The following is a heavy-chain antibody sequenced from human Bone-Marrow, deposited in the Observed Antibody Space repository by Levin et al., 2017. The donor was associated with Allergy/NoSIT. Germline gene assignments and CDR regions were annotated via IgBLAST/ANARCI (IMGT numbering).Heavy chain of an antibody. J-gene: IGHJ5*02. V-gene: IGHV1-18*01. CDR2: ISAYNVTP. CDR1: GYSLGSYA. Sequence: ASVKVSCKASGYSLGSYAMTWVRQAPGQGLEWMGWISAYNVTPKYAQKFQGRVTMTTDTSTGTAYMELRSLRSDDTAVYYCARDRGDSDDFYSGYHWFDPWGQGILVTVSS. CDR3: ARDRGDSDDFYSGYHWFDP. D-gene: IGHD3-3*01.